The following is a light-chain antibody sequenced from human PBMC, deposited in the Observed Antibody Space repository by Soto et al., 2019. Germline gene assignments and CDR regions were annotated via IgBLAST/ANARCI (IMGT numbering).Light chain of an antibody. CDR3: QKYNSYPRT. CDR2: KAS. V-gene: IGKV1-5*03. CDR1: QSISSW. J-gene: IGKJ2*01. Sequence: DIQMTQSPSTLSASVGDRVTITCRTSQSISSWLAWYQQKPGKAPKLLIYKASSLESGVRSRFSGSVSGTEFTLTISSLQPDDFATYFCQKYNSYPRTFGQGTKLEIK.